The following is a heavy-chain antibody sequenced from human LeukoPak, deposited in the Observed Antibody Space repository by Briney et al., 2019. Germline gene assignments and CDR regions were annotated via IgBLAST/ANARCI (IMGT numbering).Heavy chain of an antibody. J-gene: IGHJ6*02. D-gene: IGHD2-15*01. CDR1: GFTVSSNY. V-gene: IGHV3-48*04. CDR2: ISSTSSTK. CDR3: ASTVVVARVGLDV. Sequence: GGSLRLSCAASGFTVSSNYMSWVRQAPGKGLEWVSYISSTSSTKYYADSVKGRFTVSRDNAKNSLYLQMNSLRAEDTAVYYCASTVVVARVGLDVWGQGTTVTVSS.